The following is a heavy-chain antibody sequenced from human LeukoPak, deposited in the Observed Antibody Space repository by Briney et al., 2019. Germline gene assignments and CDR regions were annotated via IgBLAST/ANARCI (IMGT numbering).Heavy chain of an antibody. CDR1: GYTFTSYY. CDR2: INPSGGST. D-gene: IGHD3-10*01. CDR3: ARDGSGSYYNAAFFSRRRHVFDY. Sequence: ASAKVSCKASGYTFTSYYMHWVRQAPGQGLEWMGIINPSGGSTSYAQKFQGRVTMTRDTSTSTVYMELSSLRSEDTAVYYCARDGSGSYYNAAFFSRRRHVFDYWGQGTLVTVSS. J-gene: IGHJ4*02. V-gene: IGHV1-46*01.